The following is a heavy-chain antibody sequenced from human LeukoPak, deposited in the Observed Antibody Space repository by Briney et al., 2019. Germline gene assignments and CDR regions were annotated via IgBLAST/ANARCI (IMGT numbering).Heavy chain of an antibody. D-gene: IGHD4-23*01. V-gene: IGHV1-2*02. J-gene: IGHJ4*02. Sequence: ASVKVSCKASGYTFTGYYMHWVRQAPGQGLEWMGWINPNSGGTNYAQKFQGRVTMARDTSISTAYMELSRLRSDDTAVYYCASEEFDYGGNSPFDYWGQGTLVTVSS. CDR1: GYTFTGYY. CDR2: INPNSGGT. CDR3: ASEEFDYGGNSPFDY.